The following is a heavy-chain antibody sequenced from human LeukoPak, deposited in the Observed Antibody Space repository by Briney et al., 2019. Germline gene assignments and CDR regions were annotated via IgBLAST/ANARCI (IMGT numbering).Heavy chain of an antibody. D-gene: IGHD3-22*01. CDR3: ARGPTMSYYDSSGYYGIDY. CDR1: GFTFSNYW. J-gene: IGHJ4*02. CDR2: IDQDGSDK. Sequence: GSLRLSCAASGFTFSNYWMSWVRQAPGKGLECVTNIDQDGSDKYYVDSVRGRFTISRDSATNSLYLQMNSLRAEDTTVYYCARGPTMSYYDSSGYYGIDYWGQGTLVTVSS. V-gene: IGHV3-7*01.